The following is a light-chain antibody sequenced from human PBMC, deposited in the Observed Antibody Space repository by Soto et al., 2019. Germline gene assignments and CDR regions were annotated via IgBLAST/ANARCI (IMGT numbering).Light chain of an antibody. J-gene: IGLJ2*01. Sequence: QSALTQPRSVSGAPGQSVTISCTGTSIDAGGYNYVSWYQQHPGKAPKPMIFDDNKRPSGVPDRFSGSKSGNTASLTISGLQAEDESDYYCCSYTSTYTVFGGGTKLTVL. V-gene: IGLV2-11*01. CDR3: CSYTSTYTV. CDR2: DDN. CDR1: SIDAGGYNY.